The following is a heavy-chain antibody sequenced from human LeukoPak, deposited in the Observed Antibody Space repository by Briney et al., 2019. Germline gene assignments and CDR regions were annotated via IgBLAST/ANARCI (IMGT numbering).Heavy chain of an antibody. J-gene: IGHJ5*02. CDR3: AKDWAATGRRNWFDP. CDR1: GFTFSDYY. Sequence: GGSLRLSCAASGFTFSDYYMSWIRQAPGKGLEWVSYISSSGSTIYYADSVKGRFTISRDNAKNSLYLQMNSLRAEDTAVYYCAKDWAATGRRNWFDPWGQGTLVTVSS. D-gene: IGHD6-13*01. CDR2: ISSSGSTI. V-gene: IGHV3-11*04.